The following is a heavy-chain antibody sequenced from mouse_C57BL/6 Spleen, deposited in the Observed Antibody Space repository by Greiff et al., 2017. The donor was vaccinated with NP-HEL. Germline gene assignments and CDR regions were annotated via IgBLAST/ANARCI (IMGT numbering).Heavy chain of an antibody. CDR1: GYAFSSYW. J-gene: IGHJ3*01. CDR3: ARSDEAWFAY. CDR2: IYPGDGDT. Sequence: QVQLKQSGAELVKPGASVKISCKASGYAFSSYWMNWVKQRPGKGLEWIGQIYPGDGDTNYNGKFTGKATLTADKSSSTAYMQLSSLTSEDSAVYFCARSDEAWFAYWGQGTLVTVSA. V-gene: IGHV1-80*01.